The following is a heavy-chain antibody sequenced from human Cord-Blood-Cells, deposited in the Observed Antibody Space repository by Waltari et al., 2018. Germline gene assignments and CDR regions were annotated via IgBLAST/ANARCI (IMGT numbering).Heavy chain of an antibody. V-gene: IGHV1-18*04. Sequence: QVQLVQSGAEVKKPGASVKVSCKASGYTFTSYGISWVRQAPGQGLEWMGWISAYNGNTNYAQKLQGRVTMTTDTSTSTAYMGLRRLGSDDTAVYYCARDSLRFLEWFPHLDYWGQGTLVTVSS. J-gene: IGHJ4*02. CDR1: GYTFTSYG. D-gene: IGHD3-3*01. CDR2: ISAYNGNT. CDR3: ARDSLRFLEWFPHLDY.